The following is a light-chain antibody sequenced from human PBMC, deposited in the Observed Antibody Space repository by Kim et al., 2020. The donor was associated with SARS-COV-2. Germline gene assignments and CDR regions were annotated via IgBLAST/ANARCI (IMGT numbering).Light chain of an antibody. V-gene: IGKV3-11*01. CDR1: QRVSNN. J-gene: IGKJ3*01. CDR2: DAA. Sequence: SPGERATLSCRANQRVSNNVAWYQQKLGQTPRLLIYDAAKRATGIPARFSGSGSGTDFTLTISSLEPEDFAVYFCQQRSNWHPITFGPGTKVDIK. CDR3: QQRSNWHPIT.